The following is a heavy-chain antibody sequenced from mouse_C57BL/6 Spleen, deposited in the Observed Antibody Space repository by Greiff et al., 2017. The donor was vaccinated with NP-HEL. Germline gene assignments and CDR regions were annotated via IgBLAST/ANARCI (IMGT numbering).Heavy chain of an antibody. D-gene: IGHD1-1*01. CDR1: GYTFTSYW. Sequence: VQLQQSGAELVKPGASVKLSCKASGYTFTSYWMHWVKQRPGQGLEWIGMIHPNSGSTNYNEKFKSKATLTVDKSSSTAYIQLSSLTSEDSAVYYCANYGSFDYWGQGTTLTVSS. J-gene: IGHJ2*01. V-gene: IGHV1-64*01. CDR2: IHPNSGST. CDR3: ANYGSFDY.